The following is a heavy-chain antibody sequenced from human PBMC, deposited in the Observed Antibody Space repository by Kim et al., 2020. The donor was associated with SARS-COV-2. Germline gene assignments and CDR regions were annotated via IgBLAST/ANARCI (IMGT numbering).Heavy chain of an antibody. Sequence: GGSLRLSCAASGFTFSNAWMSWVRQAPGKGLEWVGRIKSKTDGGTTDYAAPVKGRFTISRDDSKNTLYLQMNSLKTEDTAVYYCTTCSSWYTSTSFDYWGQGTLVTVSS. CDR1: GFTFSNAW. CDR3: TTCSSWYTSTSFDY. CDR2: IKSKTDGGTT. D-gene: IGHD6-13*01. V-gene: IGHV3-15*01. J-gene: IGHJ4*02.